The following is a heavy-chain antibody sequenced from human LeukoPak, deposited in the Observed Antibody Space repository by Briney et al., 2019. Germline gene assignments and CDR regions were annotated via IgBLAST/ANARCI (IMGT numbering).Heavy chain of an antibody. V-gene: IGHV3-23*01. Sequence: GGSLRLSCAASGFTFSSYAMSWVRQAPGTGLEWVSAISGSGASTYYADSVKCQSTISKDNSKITLDLQMNSLRAEDTAVYYCAKEEMQWLVNYYYMDVWSKGTTVTVSS. D-gene: IGHD6-19*01. J-gene: IGHJ6*03. CDR3: AKEEMQWLVNYYYMDV. CDR2: ISGSGAST. CDR1: GFTFSSYA.